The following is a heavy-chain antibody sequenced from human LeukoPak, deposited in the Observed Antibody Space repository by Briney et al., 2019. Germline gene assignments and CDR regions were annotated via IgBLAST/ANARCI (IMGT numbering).Heavy chain of an antibody. CDR2: ITSSGSTI. CDR1: GFTFSSYE. V-gene: IGHV3-48*03. J-gene: IGHJ4*02. Sequence: GGSLRHSCAASGFTFSSYEMNWVRQAPGKGLEWVSYITSSGSTIYYADSVKGRFTISRDNAKNSLYLQMNSLRAEDTAVYYCAREDSSGWYRYWGQGTLVTVSS. CDR3: AREDSSGWYRY. D-gene: IGHD6-19*01.